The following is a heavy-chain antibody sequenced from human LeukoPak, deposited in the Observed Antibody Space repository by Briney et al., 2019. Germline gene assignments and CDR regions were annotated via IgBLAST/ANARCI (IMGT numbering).Heavy chain of an antibody. J-gene: IGHJ4*02. Sequence: PSETLSLTCTVSGGSISSSSYYWGWIRQPPGKGLEWIGSIYYSGSTYYNPSLKSRVTISVDTSKNQFSLKLSSVTAADTAVYYCARRDYDFWSGYPSYYFDYWGQGTLVTVSS. CDR1: GGSISSSSYY. CDR2: IYYSGST. V-gene: IGHV4-39*01. D-gene: IGHD3-3*01. CDR3: ARRDYDFWSGYPSYYFDY.